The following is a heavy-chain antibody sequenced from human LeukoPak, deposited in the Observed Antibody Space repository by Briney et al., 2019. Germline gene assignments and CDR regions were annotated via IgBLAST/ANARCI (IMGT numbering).Heavy chain of an antibody. V-gene: IGHV1-18*01. CDR1: GYTFTSYG. Sequence: ASVKVSCKASGYTFTSYGISWVRQAPGQGLEWMGWISAYNGNTNYAQKLQGRVTMTTDTSTSTAYMELRSLRSDDTAVYYCARATYSSSSYPNDDAFDIWGQGTMVTVSS. CDR3: ARATYSSSSYPNDDAFDI. CDR2: ISAYNGNT. J-gene: IGHJ3*02. D-gene: IGHD6-13*01.